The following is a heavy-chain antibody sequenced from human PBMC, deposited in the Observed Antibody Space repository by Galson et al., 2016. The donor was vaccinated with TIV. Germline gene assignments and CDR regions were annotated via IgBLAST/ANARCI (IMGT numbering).Heavy chain of an antibody. CDR1: EFTFSSYA. V-gene: IGHV3-23*01. Sequence: SLRLSCAASEFTFSSYAMSWVHQAPGKGLEWVSSISSFGGSAYYAHSVKGRFTISRDNSQLFLQMNSLRAEDTAVYYCARDRFGAHEAGGSLFDYWGQGTLVTVSS. J-gene: IGHJ4*02. D-gene: IGHD2-15*01. CDR2: ISSFGGSA. CDR3: ARDRFGAHEAGGSLFDY.